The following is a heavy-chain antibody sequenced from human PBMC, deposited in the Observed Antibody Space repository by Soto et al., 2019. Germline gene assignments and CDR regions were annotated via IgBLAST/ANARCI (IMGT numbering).Heavy chain of an antibody. V-gene: IGHV4-61*01. D-gene: IGHD3-10*01. Sequence: SETLSLTCTVSGDSVTSVSDYWSWIRQPPGKGLEWIGYIYYSGSADYNPSLGSRVTISIDTSKNQFSLKLTSVTAADTAVYYFARGVGFGYYYYHMDLWGQGTTVSVS. CDR1: GDSVTSVSDY. CDR2: IYYSGSA. J-gene: IGHJ6*02. CDR3: ARGVGFGYYYYHMDL.